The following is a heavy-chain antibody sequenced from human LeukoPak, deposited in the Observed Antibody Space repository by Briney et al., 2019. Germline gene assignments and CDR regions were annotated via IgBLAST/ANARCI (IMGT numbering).Heavy chain of an antibody. CDR3: ANGGYDFWSGYLSIYYYYMDV. CDR2: ISGSGGST. Sequence: GGSLRLSCAASGFTFSRYVMTWVRQAPGKGLEWVSGISGSGGSTYYADSVKGRFTISRDNSKNTLYLQMNSLRAEDTAVYYCANGGYDFWSGYLSIYYYYMDVWGKGTTVTVSS. J-gene: IGHJ6*03. V-gene: IGHV3-23*01. D-gene: IGHD3-3*01. CDR1: GFTFSRYV.